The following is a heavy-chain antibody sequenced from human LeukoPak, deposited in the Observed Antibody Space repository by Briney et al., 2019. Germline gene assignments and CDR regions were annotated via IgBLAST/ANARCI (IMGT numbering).Heavy chain of an antibody. CDR3: ARDVASSSWSGD. Sequence: GGSLRLSCAASGFTFSSYSMNWVRQAPGKGLEWVSSISSSSSYIYYADSVKGRFTISRDNAKNSLYLQMNSLRAEDTAVYYCARDVASSSWSGDWGQGTLVTDSS. V-gene: IGHV3-21*01. CDR1: GFTFSSYS. D-gene: IGHD6-13*01. J-gene: IGHJ4*02. CDR2: ISSSSSYI.